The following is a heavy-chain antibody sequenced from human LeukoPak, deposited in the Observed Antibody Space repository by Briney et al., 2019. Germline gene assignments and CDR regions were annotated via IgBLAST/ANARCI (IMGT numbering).Heavy chain of an antibody. V-gene: IGHV1-3*01. J-gene: IGHJ4*02. CDR3: ASYDYVWGSYYTTPLDY. Sequence: GASVKVSCKASGYTFTSYAMHWVRQAPGQRLEWMGWINAGNGNTKYSQNFQGRVTITRDTSASTAYMELSSLRSEDTAVYYCASYDYVWGSYYTTPLDYWGQGTLVTVSS. CDR2: INAGNGNT. CDR1: GYTFTSYA. D-gene: IGHD3-16*01.